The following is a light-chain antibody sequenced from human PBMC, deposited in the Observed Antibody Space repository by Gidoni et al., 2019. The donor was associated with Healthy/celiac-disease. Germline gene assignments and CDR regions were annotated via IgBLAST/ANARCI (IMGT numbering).Light chain of an antibody. Sequence: QSALSQPASVSGYPGQSITISCTGSSSDVCCYNYVSWYQQHPGKAPQLMIYDVSTRPSGVSNRFSGSKSCNTASLTISGLQAEDEADYYCSSYTISSTVVFGGGTKLTVL. CDR3: SSYTISSTVV. CDR2: DVS. CDR1: SSDVCCYNY. J-gene: IGLJ2*01. V-gene: IGLV2-14*03.